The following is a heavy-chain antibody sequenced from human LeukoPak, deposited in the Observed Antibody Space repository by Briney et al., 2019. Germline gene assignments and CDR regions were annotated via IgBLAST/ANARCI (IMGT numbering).Heavy chain of an antibody. CDR1: GFTFSSYA. CDR2: IKQDGSER. D-gene: IGHD3-3*01. V-gene: IGHV3-7*01. J-gene: IGHJ4*02. CDR3: ARALYDFWSGYYFDY. Sequence: GGSLRLSCAASGFTFSSYAMSWVRQAPGKGLEWVANIKQDGSERYYVDSVKGRFTLSRDNAKNSLYLQMNSLRAADTAVYYCARALYDFWSGYYFDYWGQGILVTVSS.